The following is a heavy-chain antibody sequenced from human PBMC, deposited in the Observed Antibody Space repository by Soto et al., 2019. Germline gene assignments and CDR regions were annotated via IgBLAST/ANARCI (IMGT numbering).Heavy chain of an antibody. CDR1: GFSVSSNY. J-gene: IGHJ6*02. V-gene: IGHV3-53*02. Sequence: EVQLVETGGGLIQPGGSLRLSCAASGFSVSSNYMSWVRQAPGKGLEWVSVIYSGGSTYYADSVRGRFTISRDNSKNTLYLQMKSLRAEDTAVYYCARDPPATRHGMDVWGQGTTVTLSS. CDR3: ARDPPATRHGMDV. CDR2: IYSGGST.